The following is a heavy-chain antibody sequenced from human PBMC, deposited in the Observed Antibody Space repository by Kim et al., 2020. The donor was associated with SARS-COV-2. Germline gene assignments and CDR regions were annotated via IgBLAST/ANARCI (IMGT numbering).Heavy chain of an antibody. D-gene: IGHD3-22*01. J-gene: IGHJ2*01. Sequence: GGSLRLSCAASGFTFSSYSMNWVRQAPGKGLEWVSYISSSSSTIYYADSVKGRFTISRDNAKNSLYLQMNSLRDEDTAVYYCARDTGGRGYYDSSGYYPWYFDLWGRGTLVTVSS. CDR2: ISSSSSTI. CDR1: GFTFSSYS. CDR3: ARDTGGRGYYDSSGYYPWYFDL. V-gene: IGHV3-48*02.